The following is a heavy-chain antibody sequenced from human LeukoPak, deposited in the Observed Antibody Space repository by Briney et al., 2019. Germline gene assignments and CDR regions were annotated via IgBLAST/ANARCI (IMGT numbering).Heavy chain of an antibody. Sequence: KPSETLSLTCTVSVGSITNYYWSWIRQPAGKGLEWIGRIYTSGSTSYNPSLKSRVTMSVDTSKNQFSLKLSSVTAADTAVYYCARGCSSTSCWLRMDVWGQGTTVTVSS. CDR2: IYTSGST. D-gene: IGHD2-2*01. V-gene: IGHV4-4*07. CDR3: ARGCSSTSCWLRMDV. CDR1: VGSITNYY. J-gene: IGHJ6*02.